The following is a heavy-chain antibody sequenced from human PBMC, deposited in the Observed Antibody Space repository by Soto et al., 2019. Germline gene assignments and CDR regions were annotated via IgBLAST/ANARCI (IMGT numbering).Heavy chain of an antibody. V-gene: IGHV3-48*03. CDR3: ARETHFIDY. CDR2: ISSTGTSM. CDR1: GFTFSSYE. J-gene: IGHJ4*02. Sequence: VQLVESGGDLVQPGGSLRLSCAASGFTFSSYEMNWVRQVPGKGLEWVSYISSTGTSMDYADSVKGRFTISRDNAKNSLFLQLNSLRDEDTAVYYCARETHFIDYWGQGTLVSVSA.